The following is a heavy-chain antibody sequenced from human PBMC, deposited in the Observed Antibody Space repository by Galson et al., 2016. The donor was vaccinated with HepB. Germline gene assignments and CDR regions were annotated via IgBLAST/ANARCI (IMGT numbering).Heavy chain of an antibody. CDR2: ISSGSSYI. J-gene: IGHJ4*02. CDR3: AKDSVSSGYFLGAFDY. D-gene: IGHD3-22*01. CDR1: GFTFSSYS. V-gene: IGHV3-21*01. Sequence: SLRLSCAASGFTFSSYSMNWVRQAPGKGLEWVSSISSGSSYIFYAASVKGRFTISRDNAKNSLYLQMNSLRADDTAVYYCAKDSVSSGYFLGAFDYWGRGTLVTVSS.